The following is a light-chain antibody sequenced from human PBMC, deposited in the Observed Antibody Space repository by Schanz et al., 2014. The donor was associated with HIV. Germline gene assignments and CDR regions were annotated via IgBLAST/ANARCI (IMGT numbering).Light chain of an antibody. V-gene: IGKV1-9*01. Sequence: DIQMSQSPSTLSASVGDRVTITCRASQSIRNWLAWYQQMPAKAPKLLIYAASTLHSGVPSRFSGSGSGTEFTLTISSLQPEDFATYYCKHLNSYPLTFGGGTRVEI. J-gene: IGKJ4*01. CDR3: KHLNSYPLT. CDR1: QSIRNW. CDR2: AAS.